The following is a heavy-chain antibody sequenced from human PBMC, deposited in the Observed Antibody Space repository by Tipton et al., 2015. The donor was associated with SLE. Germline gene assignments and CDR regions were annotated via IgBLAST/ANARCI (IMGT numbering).Heavy chain of an antibody. V-gene: IGHV4-61*09. CDR2: IYTSGST. CDR1: GGSISSSSYY. J-gene: IGHJ4*02. Sequence: TLSLTCTVSGGSISSSSYYWSWIRQPPGKGLEWIGYIYTSGSTNYNPSLKSRVTISVDTSKNQFSLKLSSVTAAATAVYYCARGGGSFPGYYFDYWGQGTLVTVSS. CDR3: ARGGGSFPGYYFDY. D-gene: IGHD1-26*01.